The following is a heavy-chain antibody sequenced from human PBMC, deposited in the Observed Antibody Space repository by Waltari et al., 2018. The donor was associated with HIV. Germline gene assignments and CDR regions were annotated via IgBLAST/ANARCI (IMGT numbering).Heavy chain of an antibody. D-gene: IGHD3-10*01. J-gene: IGHJ4*02. CDR3: AKGAFSGRTSGMFDY. CDR2: TYYRKKWYH. Sequence: IQLQQSGPGLMQPSQTLSLTCVISADRVPSNTASWPWIRQSPSRGLQWLGRTYYRKKWYHDYTVSLKTRMTLSADASKNQFSLELRALTFDDSAMYYCAKGAFSGRTSGMFDYWGQGALVTVSS. V-gene: IGHV6-1*01. CDR1: ADRVPSNTAS.